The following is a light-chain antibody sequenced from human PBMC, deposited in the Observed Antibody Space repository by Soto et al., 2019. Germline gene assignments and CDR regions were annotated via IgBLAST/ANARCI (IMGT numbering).Light chain of an antibody. CDR2: RNN. J-gene: IGLJ2*01. CDR1: SSNIESNF. Sequence: QSVLTQPHSASGTPGQRVTISCSGSSSNIESNFVYWYQQFPGTAPRLLIYRNNQRPSGVPDRFSGSKSGTSASLAISALRSEDEADYYCTVWDDSLRGRLFGGGTQLTVL. V-gene: IGLV1-47*01. CDR3: TVWDDSLRGRL.